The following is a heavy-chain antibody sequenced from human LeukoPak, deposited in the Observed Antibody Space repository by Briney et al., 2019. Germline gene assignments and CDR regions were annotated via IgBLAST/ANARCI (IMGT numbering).Heavy chain of an antibody. Sequence: PSETLSLTCAVYGGSFSGYYWSWIRQPPGKGLEWIGEINHSGSTNYNPSLKSRVTISVDTSKNQFSLKLSSVTAADTAVYYCARDRTVYYGSGYYYYMDVWGKGTTVTISS. J-gene: IGHJ6*03. D-gene: IGHD3-10*01. V-gene: IGHV4-34*01. CDR3: ARDRTVYYGSGYYYYMDV. CDR2: INHSGST. CDR1: GGSFSGYY.